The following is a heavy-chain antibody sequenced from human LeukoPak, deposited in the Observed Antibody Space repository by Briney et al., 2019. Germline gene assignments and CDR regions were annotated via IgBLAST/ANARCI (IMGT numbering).Heavy chain of an antibody. J-gene: IGHJ4*02. Sequence: SETLSLTCTVSGGSISSYYWSWIRQPPGKGLEWIGYIYYSGSTNHNPSLKSRVTISVDTSKNQFSLKLSSVTAADTAVYYCARHVEQQQLVDYWGQGTLVTVSS. D-gene: IGHD6-13*01. CDR2: IYYSGST. CDR3: ARHVEQQQLVDY. V-gene: IGHV4-59*08. CDR1: GGSISSYY.